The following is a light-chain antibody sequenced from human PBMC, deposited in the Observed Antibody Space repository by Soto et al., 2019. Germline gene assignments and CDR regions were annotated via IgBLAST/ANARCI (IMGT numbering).Light chain of an antibody. CDR2: SNN. Sequence: QSVLTQPPSASGTPGPRATISCSGSNSNIGGNTVNWYQQLPGATPSLLLYSNNQRPSGEPDRFSGSKSGTSATLASRGLRSENEADYYCAAWDESPNVPVFGGGTKLTVL. CDR3: AAWDESPNVPV. V-gene: IGLV1-44*01. CDR1: NSNIGGNT. J-gene: IGLJ3*02.